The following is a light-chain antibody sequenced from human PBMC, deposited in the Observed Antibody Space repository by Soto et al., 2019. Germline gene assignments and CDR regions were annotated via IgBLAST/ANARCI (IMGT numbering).Light chain of an antibody. V-gene: IGKV1-5*03. CDR1: QTISSW. J-gene: IGKJ3*01. CDR3: QQYTTSPFT. CDR2: KAS. Sequence: DIQMTQSPSTLSGSVGDRVTITCRASQTISSWLAWYQQKPGKAPKLLIYKASSLESGVPSRFSGSGSGTEFTLTISRLEPEDFAVYYCQQYTTSPFTFGPGTKVDIK.